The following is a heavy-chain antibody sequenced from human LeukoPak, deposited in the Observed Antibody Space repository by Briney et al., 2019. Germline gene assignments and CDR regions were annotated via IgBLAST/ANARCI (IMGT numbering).Heavy chain of an antibody. J-gene: IGHJ4*02. Sequence: GESLKLSCKGSGYSFNSSWNGWVRQLAGKGLEWMGIIYPCDSDTTYSPSFQGLVTMSADKSIRTAYLQWSSLKASDTAMYYCARIRDGYNSLFDCWGQGTLVTVSS. D-gene: IGHD5-24*01. V-gene: IGHV5-51*01. CDR2: IYPCDSDT. CDR1: GYSFNSSW. CDR3: ARIRDGYNSLFDC.